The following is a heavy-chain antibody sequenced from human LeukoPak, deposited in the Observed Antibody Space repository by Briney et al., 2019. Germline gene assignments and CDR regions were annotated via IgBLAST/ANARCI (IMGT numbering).Heavy chain of an antibody. CDR1: GGTFSSYA. D-gene: IGHD6-25*01. Sequence: GASVTVSCKASGGTFSSYAISWVRQAPGQGLEWMGGIIPIFGTANYAQKFQGRVTITADESTSTAYMELNSLRAEDTAVYYCARAQAATYGMDVWGQGTTVTVSS. CDR3: ARAQAATYGMDV. V-gene: IGHV1-69*13. J-gene: IGHJ6*02. CDR2: IIPIFGTA.